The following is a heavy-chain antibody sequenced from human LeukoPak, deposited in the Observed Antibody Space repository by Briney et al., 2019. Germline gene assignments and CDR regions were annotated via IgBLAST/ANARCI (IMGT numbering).Heavy chain of an antibody. J-gene: IGHJ3*02. CDR2: IYHSGTT. V-gene: IGHV4-30-2*01. CDR3: ASGNTGYDRDAFDI. CDR1: GGAISSGGYS. Sequence: SQTLSLTCAVSGGAISSGGYSWSWVRQPPGEGLEWVGYIYHSGTTYYNPSLQSRVTISLDRSKNQFSLKLSSMTAADTAVYYCASGNTGYDRDAFDIWGQGTMVTVSS. D-gene: IGHD5-12*01.